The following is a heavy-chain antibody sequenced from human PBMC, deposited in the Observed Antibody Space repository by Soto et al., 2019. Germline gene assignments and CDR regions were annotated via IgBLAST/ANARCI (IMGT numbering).Heavy chain of an antibody. D-gene: IGHD5-12*01. CDR3: ARQGYSGYDPGTYYYYGMDV. V-gene: IGHV5-51*01. CDR1: GYSVTSYW. J-gene: IGHJ6*02. CDR2: IYPGDSDT. Sequence: GESLKISCKGSGYSVTSYWIGWVRQMPGKGLEWMGIIYPGDSDTRYSPSFQGQVTISADKSISTAYLQWSSLKASDTAMYYCARQGYSGYDPGTYYYYGMDVWGQGTTVTVSS.